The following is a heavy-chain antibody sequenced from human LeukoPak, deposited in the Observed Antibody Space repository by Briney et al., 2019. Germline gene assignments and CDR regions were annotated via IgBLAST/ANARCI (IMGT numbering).Heavy chain of an antibody. CDR2: INHSGST. Sequence: SETLSLTCAVYGGSFSGYYWSWIRQPPGKGLEWIGEINHSGSTNYNPSLKSRVTISVDTSKNQFSLKLSSVTAADTAVYYCARDRGGTNYYYGMDVWGQGTTVTVSS. CDR3: ARDRGGTNYYYGMDV. J-gene: IGHJ6*02. D-gene: IGHD1-7*01. CDR1: GGSFSGYY. V-gene: IGHV4-34*01.